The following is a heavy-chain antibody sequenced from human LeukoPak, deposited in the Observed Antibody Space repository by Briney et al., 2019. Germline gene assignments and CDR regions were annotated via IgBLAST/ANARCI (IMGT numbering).Heavy chain of an antibody. J-gene: IGHJ4*02. CDR2: MNQDGSEK. V-gene: IGHV3-7*01. CDR3: ARDKRVGASLFDY. D-gene: IGHD1-26*01. CDR1: GFTFSIYW. Sequence: PGGSLRLSCAASGFTFSIYWMTWVRQPPGKGLEWVGNMNQDGSEKYYADSVKGRFTIFRDNAENSVYLQVNSLTAEDTAVYYCARDKRVGASLFDYWGQGSLVTVSS.